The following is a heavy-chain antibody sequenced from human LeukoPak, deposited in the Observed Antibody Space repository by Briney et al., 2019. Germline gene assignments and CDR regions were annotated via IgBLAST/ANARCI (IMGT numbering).Heavy chain of an antibody. CDR3: ARSFYSSTWYGDLDY. D-gene: IGHD6-13*01. CDR2: ISSSSSSDI. V-gene: IGHV3-21*01. Sequence: GGSLRLSCAASGFTFSTYTMNWVRQAPGKGLEWVSSISSSSSSDIYYADSVKGRFTISRDNAKNSLYLQMNSLRAEDTAVYYRARSFYSSTWYGDLDYWGQGTLVTVSS. CDR1: GFTFSTYT. J-gene: IGHJ4*02.